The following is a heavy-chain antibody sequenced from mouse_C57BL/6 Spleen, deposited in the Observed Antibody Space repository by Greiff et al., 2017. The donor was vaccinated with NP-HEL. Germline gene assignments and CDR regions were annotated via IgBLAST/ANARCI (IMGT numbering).Heavy chain of an antibody. J-gene: IGHJ2*01. V-gene: IGHV1-64*01. CDR1: GYTFTSYW. CDR2: IHPNSGST. D-gene: IGHD2-10*02. Sequence: QVQLQQPGAELVKPGASVKLSCKASGYTFTSYWMHWVKQRPGQGLEWIGMIHPNSGSTNYNEKFKSKATLTVDKSSSTAYMQLSSLTSEDSAVYYCARREYGHYEGSYYFDYWGQGTTLTVSS. CDR3: ARREYGHYEGSYYFDY.